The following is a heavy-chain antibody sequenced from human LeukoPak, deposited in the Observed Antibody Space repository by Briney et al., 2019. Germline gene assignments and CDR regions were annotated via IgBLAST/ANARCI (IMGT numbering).Heavy chain of an antibody. V-gene: IGHV1-18*01. Sequence: ASVKVSCKASGYTFTSYGISWVRQAPGQGHDWMGWISAYNGNTNYAQKLQGRVTMTTDTSTSTAYMELRSLRSDDTTVYYCASTVGITFGGRYGMDAWGQGTTVTVSS. D-gene: IGHD3-16*01. J-gene: IGHJ6*02. CDR3: ASTVGITFGGRYGMDA. CDR1: GYTFTSYG. CDR2: ISAYNGNT.